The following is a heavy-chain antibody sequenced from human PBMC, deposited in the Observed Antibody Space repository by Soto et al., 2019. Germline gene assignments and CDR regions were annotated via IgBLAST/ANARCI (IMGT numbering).Heavy chain of an antibody. CDR2: IIPIFGTA. CDR3: ARANYDFWSRTQNNWFDP. D-gene: IGHD3-3*01. CDR1: GGTFSSYA. Sequence: ASVKVSCKASGGTFSSYAISWVRQAPGQGLEWMGGIIPIFGTANYAQKFQGRVTITADESTSTAYMELSSLRSEDTAVYYCARANYDFWSRTQNNWFDPWGQGTLVTVSS. J-gene: IGHJ5*02. V-gene: IGHV1-69*13.